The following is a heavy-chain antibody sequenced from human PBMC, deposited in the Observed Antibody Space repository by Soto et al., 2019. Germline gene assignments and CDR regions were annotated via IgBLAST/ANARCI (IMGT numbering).Heavy chain of an antibody. CDR1: GGSFSGYY. CDR3: ARVPAASYGMDV. J-gene: IGHJ6*02. V-gene: IGHV4-34*01. D-gene: IGHD2-2*01. CDR2: INHSGST. Sequence: PSETLSLTCAVYGGSFSGYYWSWIRQPPGKGLEWIGEINHSGSTNYNPSLKSRVTISVDTSKNQFSLKLSSVTAADTAVYYCARVPAASYGMDVWGQGTTVTVSS.